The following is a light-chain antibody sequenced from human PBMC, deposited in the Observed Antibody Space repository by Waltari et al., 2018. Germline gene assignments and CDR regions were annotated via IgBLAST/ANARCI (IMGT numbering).Light chain of an antibody. CDR1: QDISNY. CDR3: QQYDNLPLT. V-gene: IGKV1-33*01. CDR2: DAS. Sequence: DFQMTQSQSSLPLSVADRVTITCQASQDISNYLNWYQQKPGKAPKLLIYDASNLETGVPSRFSGSGSGTDFTFTISSLQPEDIATYYCQQYDNLPLTFGPGTKVNIK. J-gene: IGKJ3*01.